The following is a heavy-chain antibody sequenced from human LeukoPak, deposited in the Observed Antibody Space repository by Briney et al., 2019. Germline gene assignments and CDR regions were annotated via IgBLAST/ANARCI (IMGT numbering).Heavy chain of an antibody. J-gene: IGHJ6*03. D-gene: IGHD1-26*01. CDR1: GGSVSSSSYY. V-gene: IGHV4-61*01. Sequence: SETLSLTCTVSGGSVSSSSYYWSWIRQPPGKGLEWIGSIYYSGSTNYNPSLKSRVTISVDTSKNQFSLKLSSVTAADTAVYYCARAGADPRQYYSYYYMDVWGKGTTVTVSS. CDR3: ARAGADPRQYYSYYYMDV. CDR2: IYYSGST.